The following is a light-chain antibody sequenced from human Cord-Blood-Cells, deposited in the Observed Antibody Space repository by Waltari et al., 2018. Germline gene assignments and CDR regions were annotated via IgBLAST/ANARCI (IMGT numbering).Light chain of an antibody. CDR1: SSDVGGYNY. J-gene: IGLJ2*01. CDR3: SSYTSSSTVV. Sequence: QSALTQPASVSGSPGQSLTLSCTGTSSDVGGYNYVPWYQQHPDKAPKLMIYDVSNRPAGVSTRFSGSKSGNTASLTISGLQAEDEADYYCSSYTSSSTVVFGGGTKLTVL. V-gene: IGLV2-14*01. CDR2: DVS.